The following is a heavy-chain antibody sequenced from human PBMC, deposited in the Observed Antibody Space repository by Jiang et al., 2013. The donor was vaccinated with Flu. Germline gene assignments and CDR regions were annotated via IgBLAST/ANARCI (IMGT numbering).Heavy chain of an antibody. J-gene: IGHJ4*02. CDR2: IYYTGNT. Sequence: SGPGLVKPSETLSLTCSVSGGSINSSHYFWGWIRQPPGKGLEWIGSIYYTGNTFYNPSLRSRVTISVDTSKNQFSLKLSSVTAADTAVYFCTGTASPRGDYWGQGTLITVSS. CDR3: TGTASPRGDY. D-gene: IGHD5-18*01. CDR1: GGSINSSHYF. V-gene: IGHV4-39*01.